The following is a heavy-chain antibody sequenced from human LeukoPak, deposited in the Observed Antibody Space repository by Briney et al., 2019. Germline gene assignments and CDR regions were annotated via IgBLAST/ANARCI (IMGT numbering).Heavy chain of an antibody. CDR1: GGSISSSSYY. Sequence: PSETLSLTCTVSGGSISSSSYYWGWIRQPPGKGLEWIGSIYYSGSTYYNPSLKSRVTISVDTSKNQFSLKLSSVTAADTAVYYCARVDRSGYYLFDYWGQGTLVTVSS. V-gene: IGHV4-39*07. J-gene: IGHJ4*02. CDR3: ARVDRSGYYLFDY. D-gene: IGHD3-22*01. CDR2: IYYSGST.